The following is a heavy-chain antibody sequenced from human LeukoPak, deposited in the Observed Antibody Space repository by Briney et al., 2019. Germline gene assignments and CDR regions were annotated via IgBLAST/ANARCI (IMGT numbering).Heavy chain of an antibody. CDR1: GFTFSSYS. CDR3: AKDGLRWYRPFDY. D-gene: IGHD4-23*01. CDR2: ISSSSSTI. Sequence: GGSLRLSCAASGFTFSSYSMNWVRQAPGKGLEWVSYISSSSSTIYYADSVKGRFTISRDNSKNTLYLQMNSLRAEDTAVYYCAKDGLRWYRPFDYWGQGTLVTVSS. J-gene: IGHJ4*02. V-gene: IGHV3-48*01.